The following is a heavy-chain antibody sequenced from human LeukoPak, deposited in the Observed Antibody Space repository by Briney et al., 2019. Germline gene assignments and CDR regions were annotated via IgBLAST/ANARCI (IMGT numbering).Heavy chain of an antibody. CDR3: AREGHGFGELFYYYMDV. CDR2: INPSGGST. CDR1: GYTFTSYY. V-gene: IGHV1-46*01. D-gene: IGHD3-10*01. Sequence: ASVKVSCKASGYTFTSYYMHWVRQAPGQGLEWMGIINPSGGSTSYAQKFQGRVTMTRDTSTSTVYMELSSLRSEDTAVYYCAREGHGFGELFYYYMDVWGKGTTVTVSS. J-gene: IGHJ6*03.